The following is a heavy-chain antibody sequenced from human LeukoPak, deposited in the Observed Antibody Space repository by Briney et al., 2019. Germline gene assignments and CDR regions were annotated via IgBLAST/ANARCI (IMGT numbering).Heavy chain of an antibody. CDR2: IHPSGGNS. Sequence: ASVKVSCKASGYTFTSHYVHWVRQAPGQGLEWMGIIHPSGGNSRNTQNFQGRVTMTRDTSTSIVYLELSSLRSEDTAVYYCARDCSSTTCQGPVLDFWGQGTLVTVSS. D-gene: IGHD2/OR15-2a*01. CDR1: GYTFTSHY. CDR3: ARDCSSTTCQGPVLDF. V-gene: IGHV1-46*01. J-gene: IGHJ4*02.